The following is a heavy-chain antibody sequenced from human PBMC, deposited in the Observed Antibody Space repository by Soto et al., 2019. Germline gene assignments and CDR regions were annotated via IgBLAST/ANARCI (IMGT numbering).Heavy chain of an antibody. CDR1: GFTVSSNY. Sequence: EVQLVESGGGLVQPGGSLRLSCAASGFTVSSNYMSWVRQAPGKGLEWVSVIYSGGSTYYADSVKGRFTISRDNSKNTLYLQMNSLRAEDPGVYYRALGVSNCSSTSCYHYFDCWGQGTLVTVSS. J-gene: IGHJ4*02. CDR2: IYSGGST. CDR3: ALGVSNCSSTSCYHYFDC. D-gene: IGHD2-2*01. V-gene: IGHV3-66*01.